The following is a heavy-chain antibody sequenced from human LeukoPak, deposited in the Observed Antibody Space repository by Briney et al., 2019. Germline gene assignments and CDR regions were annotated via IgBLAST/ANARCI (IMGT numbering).Heavy chain of an antibody. V-gene: IGHV3-23*01. Sequence: GGSPRLSSAASGFTFSSYAMSWVRQAPGKGLEWVSTIAGGGSSVDYADSVKGPFTMSRDNSKNTLYLQMNSLRAEDTAVYYCTTASGATPATHYYFDYWGQGTLVTVSS. J-gene: IGHJ4*02. CDR1: GFTFSSYA. D-gene: IGHD1-26*01. CDR3: TTASGATPATHYYFDY. CDR2: IAGGGSSV.